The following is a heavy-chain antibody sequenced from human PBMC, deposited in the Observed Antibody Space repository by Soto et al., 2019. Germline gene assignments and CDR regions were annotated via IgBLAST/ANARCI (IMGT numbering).Heavy chain of an antibody. J-gene: IGHJ4*02. CDR3: AKEVSLGSTVDLGY. V-gene: IGHV3-23*01. Sequence: LRLSCAASGFTFSIFAMGWVRQSPGKGLEWVSTISGSGGSTYYADAVKGRFTISRDNSMGTLYLQMKSLRVEDTAIYYCAKEVSLGSTVDLGYWGQGALVTVSS. CDR1: GFTFSIFA. CDR2: ISGSGGST. D-gene: IGHD7-27*01.